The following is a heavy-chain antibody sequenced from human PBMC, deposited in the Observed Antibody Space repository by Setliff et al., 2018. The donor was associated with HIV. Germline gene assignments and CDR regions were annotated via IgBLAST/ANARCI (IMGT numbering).Heavy chain of an antibody. Sequence: SETLSLTCAVYGGSFSGYYWTWIRQPPGKGLEWIGDINHRGDTKYNPSLRSRVIISLDTSTSQFSLRLNSVTAADTAHYFCVVYFIGNGGRGLWGQGTQVTVSS. CDR3: VVYFIGNGGRGL. J-gene: IGHJ4*02. V-gene: IGHV4-34*01. CDR1: GGSFSGYY. CDR2: INHRGDT. D-gene: IGHD2-15*01.